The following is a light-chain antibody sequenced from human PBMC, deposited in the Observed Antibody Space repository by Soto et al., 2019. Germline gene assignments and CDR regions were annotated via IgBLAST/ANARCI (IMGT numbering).Light chain of an antibody. CDR2: EVS. Sequence: QSALTQPASVSGSPGQSITISCTGTSSDVGGYDYVSWYQQHPGKAPKLMIYEVSNRPSGVSNRFSGSKSGNTASLTISGLQADDETDYYCSSYTSGNTWVFGGGTQLTVL. V-gene: IGLV2-14*01. CDR3: SSYTSGNTWV. CDR1: SSDVGGYDY. J-gene: IGLJ3*02.